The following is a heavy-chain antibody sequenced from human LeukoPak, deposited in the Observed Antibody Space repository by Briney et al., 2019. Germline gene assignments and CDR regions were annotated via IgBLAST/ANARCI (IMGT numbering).Heavy chain of an antibody. Sequence: AGGSLRLSCAASGFTFGSHWMNWVRQAPGKGLEWVANIKQGGGERNYVDSVKGRFTISRDDAKNSLYLQMNSLRAEDTAIYYCARGPAYGGRTDYLDYWGQGTLVTVSS. CDR2: IKQGGGER. D-gene: IGHD4-23*01. CDR1: GFTFGSHW. J-gene: IGHJ4*02. V-gene: IGHV3-7*03. CDR3: ARGPAYGGRTDYLDY.